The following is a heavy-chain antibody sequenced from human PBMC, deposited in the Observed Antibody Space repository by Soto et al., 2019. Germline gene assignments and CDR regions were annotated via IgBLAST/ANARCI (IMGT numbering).Heavy chain of an antibody. J-gene: IGHJ5*02. V-gene: IGHV3-23*01. Sequence: PGGSLRLSCAASGFTFSSYAMSWVRQAPGKGLEWVSAISGSGGSTYYADSVKGRFTISRDNSKNTLYLQMNSLRAEDTAVYYCAKVEADYDFWSGYFRAPFDPWGQGTLVTVSS. CDR3: AKVEADYDFWSGYFRAPFDP. D-gene: IGHD3-3*01. CDR1: GFTFSSYA. CDR2: ISGSGGST.